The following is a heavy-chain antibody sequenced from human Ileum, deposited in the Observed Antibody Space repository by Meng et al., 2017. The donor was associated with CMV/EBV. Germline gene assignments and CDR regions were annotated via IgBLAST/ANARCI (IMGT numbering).Heavy chain of an antibody. CDR1: GFTFSNYA. Sequence: ASGFTFSNYAMRWVRQAPGKGLEWVSVILGVDGSTNYADSVRGRFTISRDNSKNTLFLQINSLRADDTAVYYCAKVFYYGSGGYFDNWGQGTLVTVSS. D-gene: IGHD3-10*01. CDR3: AKVFYYGSGGYFDN. J-gene: IGHJ4*02. CDR2: ILGVDGST. V-gene: IGHV3-23*01.